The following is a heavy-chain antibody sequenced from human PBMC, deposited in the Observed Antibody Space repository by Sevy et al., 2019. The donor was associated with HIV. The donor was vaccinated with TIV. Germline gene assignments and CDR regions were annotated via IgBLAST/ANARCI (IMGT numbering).Heavy chain of an antibody. J-gene: IGHJ4*02. V-gene: IGHV3-30-3*01. Sequence: GSLRLSCAASGFTFSSYAMHWVRQAPGKGLEWVAVISYDGSNKYYADSVKGRFTISRDNSKNTLYLQMNSLRAEDTAVYYCAREGVHLGLYYFDYWGQGTLVTVSS. CDR2: ISYDGSNK. CDR1: GFTFSSYA. CDR3: AREGVHLGLYYFDY. D-gene: IGHD1-1*01.